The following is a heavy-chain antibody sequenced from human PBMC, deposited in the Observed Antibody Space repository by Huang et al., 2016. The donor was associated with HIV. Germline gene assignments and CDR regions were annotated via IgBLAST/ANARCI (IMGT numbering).Heavy chain of an antibody. Sequence: QVQLVESGGGVVQPGGSLRLSCAAAGFTFSNYGMHWVRQDPGKGLEWVAFRRSDGTNKYYADSVKGRFTISRDNYKNTLHLQMNTLRDEDTAVYYCAKDRRPASGAFDVWGQGKMVSVSS. CDR2: RRSDGTNK. V-gene: IGHV3-30*02. CDR3: AKDRRPASGAFDV. CDR1: GFTFSNYG. J-gene: IGHJ3*01.